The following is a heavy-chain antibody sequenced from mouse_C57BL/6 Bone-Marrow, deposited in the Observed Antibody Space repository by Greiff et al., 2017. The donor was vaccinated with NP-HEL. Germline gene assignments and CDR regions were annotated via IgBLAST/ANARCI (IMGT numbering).Heavy chain of an antibody. CDR3: ARRGITTVVAPYYFDY. V-gene: IGHV1-50*01. CDR1: GYTFTSYW. J-gene: IGHJ2*01. D-gene: IGHD1-1*01. Sequence: VQLQQPGAELVKPGASVKLSCKASGYTFTSYWMHWVKQRPGQGLEWIGEIDPSDSYTNYNQKFKGKATLTVDTSSSTAYMQLSSLTSADSAVYYGARRGITTVVAPYYFDYWGQGTTLTVSS. CDR2: IDPSDSYT.